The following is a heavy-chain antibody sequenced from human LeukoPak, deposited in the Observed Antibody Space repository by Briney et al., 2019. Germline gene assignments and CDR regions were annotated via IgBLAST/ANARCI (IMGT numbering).Heavy chain of an antibody. CDR3: ARDPFDY. CDR1: GFTFSSYS. Sequence: GGSLRLSCAASGFTFSSYSMNWVRQAPGKGLDWVAVISSDGTKKFSADSVKGRFSISRDTSQNTVSLQINSLRAEDTAVYYCARDPFDYWGQGTLVTVSS. V-gene: IGHV3-30*03. J-gene: IGHJ4*02. CDR2: ISSDGTKK.